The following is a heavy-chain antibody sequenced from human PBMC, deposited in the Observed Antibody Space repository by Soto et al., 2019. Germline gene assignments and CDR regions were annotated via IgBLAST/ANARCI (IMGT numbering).Heavy chain of an antibody. CDR2: ISAYNGNT. J-gene: IGHJ4*02. D-gene: IGHD6-13*01. CDR3: ASGPDGGYGYSSSWYGY. V-gene: IGHV1-18*01. CDR1: GYTFTSYG. Sequence: QVQLVQSGAEVKKPGASVKVSCKASGYTFTSYGISWVRQAPGQGLEWMGWISAYNGNTNYEQKLQGRVTMTTDTSTSTAYMELRSLRSDDTALYYCASGPDGGYGYSSSWYGYWGQGTLVTVSS.